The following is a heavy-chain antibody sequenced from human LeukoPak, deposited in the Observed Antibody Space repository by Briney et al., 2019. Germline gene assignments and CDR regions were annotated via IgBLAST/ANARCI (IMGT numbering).Heavy chain of an antibody. J-gene: IGHJ5*02. D-gene: IGHD1-1*01. V-gene: IGHV4-61*02. CDR2: IYTSGST. CDR1: GGSISSGSYY. CDR3: ARDKGPMYNWNDSGWFDP. Sequence: SETLSLTCTVSGGSISSGSYYWSWIRQPAGKGLEWIGRIYTSGSTNYNPSLKSRVTISVDTSKNQFSLKLSSVTAADTAVYYCARDKGPMYNWNDSGWFDPWGQGTLVTVSS.